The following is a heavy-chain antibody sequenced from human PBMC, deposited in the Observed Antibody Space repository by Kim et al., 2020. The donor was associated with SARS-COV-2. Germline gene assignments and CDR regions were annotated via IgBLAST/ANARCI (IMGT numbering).Heavy chain of an antibody. CDR3: VRVTGGSGWYLDY. J-gene: IGHJ4*02. CDR2: ISYDGST. Sequence: SETLSLTCTVSGGSISNYYWGWIRQPPGKGLEWIGYISYDGSTNYNPSLKSRVTVSVDTSKNQFSLKLSSVTAADTAVHYCVRVTGGSGWYLDYWGQGTLVTVSS. CDR1: GGSISNYY. D-gene: IGHD6-19*01. V-gene: IGHV4-59*01.